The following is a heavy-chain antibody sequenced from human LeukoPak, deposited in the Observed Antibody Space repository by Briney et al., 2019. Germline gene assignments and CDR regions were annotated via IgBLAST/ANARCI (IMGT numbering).Heavy chain of an antibody. CDR2: IKSDGSST. Sequence: GGSLRLSCEASGFSFSSYWMHWVRQAPGKGLVWVSRIKSDGSSTSYADSVEGRFTISRDNAKNTLYLQMSSLRAEDTAVYYCAIQGGTVYWGQGTLVTVSS. CDR1: GFSFSSYW. J-gene: IGHJ4*02. V-gene: IGHV3-74*01. D-gene: IGHD1-26*01. CDR3: AIQGGTVY.